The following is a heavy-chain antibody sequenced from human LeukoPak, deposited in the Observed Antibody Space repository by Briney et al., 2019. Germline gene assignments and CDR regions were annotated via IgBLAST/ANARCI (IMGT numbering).Heavy chain of an antibody. CDR1: GGSISSSSYY. Sequence: SETLSLTCTVSGGSISSSSYYWGWIRQPPGKGLEWIGSIYYSGSTYYNPSLKSRVTISVDTSKNQFSLKLSSVTAADTAVYYCARLGSTYYYDSSGYRNAFDIWGQGTMVTVSS. CDR3: ARLGSTYYYDSSGYRNAFDI. CDR2: IYYSGST. V-gene: IGHV4-39*01. J-gene: IGHJ3*02. D-gene: IGHD3-22*01.